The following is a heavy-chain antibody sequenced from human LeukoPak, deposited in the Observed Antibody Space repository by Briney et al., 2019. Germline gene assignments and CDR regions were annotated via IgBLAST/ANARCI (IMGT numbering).Heavy chain of an antibody. CDR2: INHSGST. CDR3: ASYLSAVFDY. D-gene: IGHD2/OR15-2a*01. J-gene: IGHJ4*02. Sequence: SSETLSLTCAVYGGTFSGYYWSWIRQPPGKGLEWIGEINHSGSTNYNPSLKSRVAISVDTSKDQFSLKLSSVTAADTAVYYCASYLSAVFDYWGQGTLVTVSS. CDR1: GGTFSGYY. V-gene: IGHV4-34*01.